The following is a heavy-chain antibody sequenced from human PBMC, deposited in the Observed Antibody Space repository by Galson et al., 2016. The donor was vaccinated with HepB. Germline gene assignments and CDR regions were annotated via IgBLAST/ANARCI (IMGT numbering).Heavy chain of an antibody. J-gene: IGHJ5*01. Sequence: SLRLSCAASGFMFRSYAMNWIRQAPGKGLEWVSSINSISNHIFYADSVKGRFTVSRDNAKNSLYLQMDSLRAEDTAVYYCARKNYLDSWGQGTLVTVSS. CDR1: GFMFRSYA. CDR2: INSISNHI. CDR3: ARKNYLDS. D-gene: IGHD5-24*01. V-gene: IGHV3-21*01.